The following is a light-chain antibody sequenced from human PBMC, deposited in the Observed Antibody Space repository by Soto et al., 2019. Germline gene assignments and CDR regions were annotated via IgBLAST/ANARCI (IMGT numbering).Light chain of an antibody. CDR2: GAS. CDR1: QSVSSY. CDR3: QQYVISVT. V-gene: IGKV3-20*01. Sequence: EIVMTQSPATLSVSPGERATLSCRASQSVSSYLAWYQQKPGQAPRLLIYGASNRATGIPERFSGSGSGTDFTLTISRLEPQDSAMYYCQQYVISVTFGQGTRLEI. J-gene: IGKJ5*01.